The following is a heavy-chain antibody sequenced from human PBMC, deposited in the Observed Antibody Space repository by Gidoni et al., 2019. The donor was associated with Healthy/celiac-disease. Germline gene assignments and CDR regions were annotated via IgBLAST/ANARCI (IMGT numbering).Heavy chain of an antibody. CDR3: AREEKRVVTAILGTYYYYGMDV. CDR1: GFTFSSYW. J-gene: IGHJ6*02. V-gene: IGHV3-7*01. D-gene: IGHD2-21*02. CDR2: IKQDGSEK. Sequence: EVQLVESGGGLVQPGGSLRLSCAASGFTFSSYWMSWVRQAPGKGLEWVANIKQDGSEKYYVDSVKGRFTISRDNAKNSLYLQMNSLRAEDTAVYYCAREEKRVVTAILGTYYYYGMDVWGQGTTVTVSS.